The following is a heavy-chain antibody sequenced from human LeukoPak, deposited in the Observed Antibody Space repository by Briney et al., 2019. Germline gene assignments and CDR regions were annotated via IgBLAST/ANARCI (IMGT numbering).Heavy chain of an antibody. CDR1: GYTFTNYW. V-gene: IGHV5-51*01. CDR2: IYPGDSAT. D-gene: IGHD2-15*01. CDR3: ARLDCSGGSCYTRRDYYYYYQNMDV. J-gene: IGHJ6*02. Sequence: GESLKISCKGSGYTFTNYWIGWVRQMPGKGLEWMGIIYPGDSATTYSPSFQGQVTISADKSISTAFLQWSSLKASDTAMYYCARLDCSGGSCYTRRDYYYYYQNMDVWGQGTTVTVSS.